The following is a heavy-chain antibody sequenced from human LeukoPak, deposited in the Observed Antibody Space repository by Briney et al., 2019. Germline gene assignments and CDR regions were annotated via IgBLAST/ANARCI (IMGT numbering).Heavy chain of an antibody. CDR2: ISTSSSTI. J-gene: IGHJ6*03. CDR3: AKDFMDV. V-gene: IGHV3-48*01. CDR1: GFTVSSNY. Sequence: PGGSLRLSCAASGFTVSSNYMSWVRQAPGKGLEWVSYISTSSSTIYYADSVKGRFTISRDNSKNTLYLQMNSLRAEDTAVYYCAKDFMDVWGKGTTVTVSS.